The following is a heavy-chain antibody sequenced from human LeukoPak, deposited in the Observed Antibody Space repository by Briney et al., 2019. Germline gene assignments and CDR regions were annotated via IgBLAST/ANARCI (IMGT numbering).Heavy chain of an antibody. V-gene: IGHV3-30*02. CDR2: IRYDGSNK. D-gene: IGHD3-22*01. J-gene: IGHJ6*03. CDR3: AKDVPPKFFHYYDSSGPLYMDV. CDR1: GFTFSSYG. Sequence: GGSLRLSCAASGFTFSSYGMHWVRQAPGKGLEWVAFIRYDGSNKYYADSVKGRFTISRDNSKNTLYLQMNSLRAEDTAVYYCAKDVPPKFFHYYDSSGPLYMDVWGKGTTVTVSS.